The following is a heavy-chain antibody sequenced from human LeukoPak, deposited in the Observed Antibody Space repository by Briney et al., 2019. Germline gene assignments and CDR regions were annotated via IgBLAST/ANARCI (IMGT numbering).Heavy chain of an antibody. CDR1: GGSISSYY. CDR2: IYYSGST. CDR3: ARGGSGWYRVYYYYMDV. V-gene: IGHV4-59*01. Sequence: SETLSLTCTVSGGSISSYYWSWTRQPPGKGLEWIGYIYYSGSTNYNPSLKSRVTISVDTSKNQFSLKLSSVTAADTAVYYCARGGSGWYRVYYYYMDVWGKGTTVTVSS. D-gene: IGHD6-19*01. J-gene: IGHJ6*03.